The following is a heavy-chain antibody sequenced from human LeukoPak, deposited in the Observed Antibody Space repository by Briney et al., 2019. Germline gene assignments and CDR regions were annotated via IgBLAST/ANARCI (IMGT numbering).Heavy chain of an antibody. D-gene: IGHD3-22*01. V-gene: IGHV1-46*01. Sequence: ASVKVTCKASGYTFTSYYMHWLRQAPGQGLEWMGIINPSGGSTSYAQKFQGRVTMTRDMSTSTVYMELSSLRSEDTAVYYCARDSYDSSGALGIWGQGTMVTVSS. CDR3: ARDSYDSSGALGI. CDR2: INPSGGST. J-gene: IGHJ3*02. CDR1: GYTFTSYY.